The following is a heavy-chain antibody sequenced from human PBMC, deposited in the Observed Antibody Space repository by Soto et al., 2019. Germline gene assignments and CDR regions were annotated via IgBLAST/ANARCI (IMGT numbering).Heavy chain of an antibody. CDR2: ISYDGSNK. V-gene: IGHV3-30*18. CDR1: GFTFSSYG. Sequence: GGSLRLSCAASGFTFSSYGMHWVRQAPGKGLEWLAVISYDGSNKYYADSVRGRFTISRDNSKNTLYLQMNSLRAEDTAVYYCAKDHVKEYYYGMDVWGQGTTVTVSS. J-gene: IGHJ6*02. CDR3: AKDHVKEYYYGMDV.